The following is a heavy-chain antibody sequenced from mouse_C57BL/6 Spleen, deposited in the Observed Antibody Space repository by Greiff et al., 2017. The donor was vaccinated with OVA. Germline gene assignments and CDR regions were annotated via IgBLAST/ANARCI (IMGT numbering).Heavy chain of an antibody. CDR1: GYAFSSSW. V-gene: IGHV1-82*01. Sequence: VKLMESGPELVKPGASVKISCKASGYAFSSSWMNWVKQRPGKGLEWIGRIYPGDGDTNYNGKFKGKATLTADKSSSTAYMQLSSLTSEDSAVYFCARWRLQEDYWGQGTSVTVSS. J-gene: IGHJ4*01. CDR3: ARWRLQEDY. CDR2: IYPGDGDT.